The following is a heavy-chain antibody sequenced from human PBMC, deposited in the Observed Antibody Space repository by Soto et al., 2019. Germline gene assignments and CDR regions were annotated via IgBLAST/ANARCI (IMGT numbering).Heavy chain of an antibody. CDR2: ISAYNGNT. J-gene: IGHJ6*02. D-gene: IGHD1-26*01. Sequence: QVQLVQSGAEVKKPGASVKVSCKASGYTFTSYGITWVRQAPGQGLEWMGWISAYNGNTNYAQKLQGRVTMTTDPSTSTAYMELRSLRSDETAVYSFGRSVGLSYGIDVWGQGTMVTVSS. CDR1: GYTFTSYG. V-gene: IGHV1-18*01. CDR3: GRSVGLSYGIDV.